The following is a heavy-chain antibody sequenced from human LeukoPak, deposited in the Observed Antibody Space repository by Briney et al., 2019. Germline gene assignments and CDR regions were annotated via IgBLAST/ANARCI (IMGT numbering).Heavy chain of an antibody. D-gene: IGHD1-1*01. V-gene: IGHV3-13*01. CDR1: GFTFSSYD. CDR2: IGTAGDT. J-gene: IGHJ5*02. Sequence: GGSLRLSFAASGFTFSSYDMHWVRQATGKGLEWVSAIGTAGDTYYPGSVKGRFTISRENAKNSLYLQMNSLRAGDTAVYYCARAASDWNDEGEWNWFDPWGQGTLVTVSS. CDR3: ARAASDWNDEGEWNWFDP.